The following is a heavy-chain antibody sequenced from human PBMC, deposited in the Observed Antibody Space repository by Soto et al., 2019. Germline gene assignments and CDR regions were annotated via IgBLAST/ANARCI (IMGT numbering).Heavy chain of an antibody. CDR3: AKDYHYDFWSGYYGGFDY. CDR1: GFTFDDYA. J-gene: IGHJ4*02. CDR2: ISWNSGSI. V-gene: IGHV3-9*01. D-gene: IGHD3-3*01. Sequence: DVQLVESGGGLVQPGRSLRLSCAASGFTFDDYAMHWVRQAPGKGLEWVSGISWNSGSIGYADSVKGRFTISRDNAKNSLYLQMNSLRAEDTALYYFAKDYHYDFWSGYYGGFDYWGQGTLVTVSS.